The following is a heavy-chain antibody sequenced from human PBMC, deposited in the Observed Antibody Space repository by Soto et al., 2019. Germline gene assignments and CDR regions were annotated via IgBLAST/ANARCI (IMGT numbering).Heavy chain of an antibody. CDR3: ARAIAAAGNNWFDP. Sequence: EVQLVESGGGLVQPGGSLRLSCAASGFTVSSHYMSWVRQAPGKGLEWVSVIYSGGSTYYADSVKGRFTISRDNSKNTLYLQMNSLRAEDTAVYYCARAIAAAGNNWFDPWGQGTLVTVSS. J-gene: IGHJ5*02. D-gene: IGHD6-13*01. V-gene: IGHV3-66*01. CDR1: GFTVSSHY. CDR2: IYSGGST.